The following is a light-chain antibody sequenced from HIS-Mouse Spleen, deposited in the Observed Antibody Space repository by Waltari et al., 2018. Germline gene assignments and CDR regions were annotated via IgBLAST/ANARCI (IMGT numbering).Light chain of an antibody. CDR1: QSVSSSY. Sequence: ELVLTQSPGTLSLSQGERATLSCRASQSVSSSYLAWYQQKPGQAPRLLIYGASSRATGIPDRFSGSGSGTDFTLTISRLEPEDFAVYYCQQYGSSSTFGQGTRLEIK. CDR2: GAS. J-gene: IGKJ5*01. CDR3: QQYGSSST. V-gene: IGKV3-20*01.